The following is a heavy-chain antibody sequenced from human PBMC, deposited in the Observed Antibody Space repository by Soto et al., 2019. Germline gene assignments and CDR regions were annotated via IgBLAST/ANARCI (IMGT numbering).Heavy chain of an antibody. CDR3: ARAYYYDSSGYYVGADGYYFDY. V-gene: IGHV1-46*01. J-gene: IGHJ4*02. D-gene: IGHD3-22*01. Sequence: QVQLVQSGAEVKKPGASVKLTCKASGYTFISYYMHWVRQAPGQGLEWMGTINPRDGDTRYAQKFEGRVTMSRDMSTTTVYMEVASLRSDDTAVYYCARAYYYDSSGYYVGADGYYFDYWGQGTLVTVSS. CDR1: GYTFISYY. CDR2: INPRDGDT.